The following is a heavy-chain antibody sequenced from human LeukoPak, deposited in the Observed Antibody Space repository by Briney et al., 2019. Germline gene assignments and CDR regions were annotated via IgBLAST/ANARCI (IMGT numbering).Heavy chain of an antibody. CDR2: INPSGGST. D-gene: IGHD3-3*01. J-gene: IGHJ4*02. CDR1: GYTLTELS. Sequence: ASVKVSCKVSGYTLTELSMHWVRQAPGKGLEWMGIINPSGGSTSYAQKFQGRVTMTRDTSTSTVYMELSSLRSEDTAVYYCAREVMGSGYYTDYWGQGTLVTVSS. V-gene: IGHV1-46*01. CDR3: AREVMGSGYYTDY.